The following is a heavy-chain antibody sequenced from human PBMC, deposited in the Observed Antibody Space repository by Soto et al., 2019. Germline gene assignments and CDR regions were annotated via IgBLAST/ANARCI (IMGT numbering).Heavy chain of an antibody. Sequence: LSLTGIGSGGTITAYHWCWNQQFLEKGLEWIAYTSYTGNTNYNPSFQSRVTISIDTSKNQLSLKMTSMTAADTAVDYCARDMHAGFTHYFDLWVQGTLVPGS. J-gene: IGHJ5*02. CDR2: TSYTGNT. D-gene: IGHD1-26*01. V-gene: IGHV4-59*01. CDR3: ARDMHAGFTHYFDL. CDR1: GGTITAYH.